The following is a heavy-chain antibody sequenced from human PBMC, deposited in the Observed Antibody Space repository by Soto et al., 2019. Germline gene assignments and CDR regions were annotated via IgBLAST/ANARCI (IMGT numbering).Heavy chain of an antibody. Sequence: PGGSLRLSCAASGSTFSSYWMHWVRQAPGKGLVWVSRINSDGSSTSYADSVKGRFTISRDNAKNTLYLQMNSLRAEDTAVYYCAIFFLTYPVDYWGQGTLVTVSS. CDR3: AIFFLTYPVDY. D-gene: IGHD3-16*01. CDR1: GSTFSSYW. CDR2: INSDGSST. J-gene: IGHJ4*02. V-gene: IGHV3-74*01.